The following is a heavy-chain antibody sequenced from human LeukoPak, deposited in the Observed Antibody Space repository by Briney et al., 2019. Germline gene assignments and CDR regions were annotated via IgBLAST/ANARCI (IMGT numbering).Heavy chain of an antibody. J-gene: IGHJ4*02. CDR1: GYTFTNYH. CDR2: MNPSGGST. CDR3: SRLSYYYDTSGYLDY. Sequence: GASVKVSCKASGYTFTNYHMHWVRQAPGQGLEWMGIMNPSGGSTSYAQKFQGRDTMTRDTSTSTVYMELSSLRSEDTAVYYYSRLSYYYDTSGYLDYWGQGTLVTASS. V-gene: IGHV1-46*01. D-gene: IGHD3-22*01.